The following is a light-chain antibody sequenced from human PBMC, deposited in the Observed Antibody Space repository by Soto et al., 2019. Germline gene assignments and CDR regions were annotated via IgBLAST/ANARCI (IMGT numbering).Light chain of an antibody. V-gene: IGKV1-5*03. CDR1: QSISSW. J-gene: IGKJ1*01. Sequence: DIQMTQSPSTLSASVGDRVTITCRASQSISSWLAWYQQKPGKAPKLLIYKASSLESGVPSSFSGSGSGTEFTLTISSLQPDDFATYYCQQYNSFSWTFGQWTKVESK. CDR3: QQYNSFSWT. CDR2: KAS.